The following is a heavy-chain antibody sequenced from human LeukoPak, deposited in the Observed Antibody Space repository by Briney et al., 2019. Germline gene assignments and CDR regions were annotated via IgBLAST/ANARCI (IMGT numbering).Heavy chain of an antibody. J-gene: IGHJ4*02. CDR2: ISYDGSNK. V-gene: IGHV3-30-3*01. Sequence: PGRSLRLSCAAPGFTFSSYAMHWVRQAPGKGLEWVAAISYDGSNKYEVDSVKGRFTISRDNSKNTMYLQMNSLRAEDTAVYYCARDGNYDILTGYPFDYWGQGTLVTVSS. D-gene: IGHD3-9*01. CDR3: ARDGNYDILTGYPFDY. CDR1: GFTFSSYA.